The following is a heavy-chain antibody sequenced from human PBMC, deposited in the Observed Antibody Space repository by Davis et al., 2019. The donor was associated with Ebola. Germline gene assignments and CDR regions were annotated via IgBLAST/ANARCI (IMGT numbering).Heavy chain of an antibody. CDR3: ASEDYGGNSDY. D-gene: IGHD4-23*01. J-gene: IGHJ4*02. CDR1: GGSISSGGYY. Sequence: PSETLSLTCTVSGGSISSGGYYWSWIRQPPGKGLEWIGYIYYSGSTNYNPSLKSRVTISVDTSKNQFSLKLSSVTAADTAVYYCASEDYGGNSDYWGQGTLVTVSS. V-gene: IGHV4-61*08. CDR2: IYYSGST.